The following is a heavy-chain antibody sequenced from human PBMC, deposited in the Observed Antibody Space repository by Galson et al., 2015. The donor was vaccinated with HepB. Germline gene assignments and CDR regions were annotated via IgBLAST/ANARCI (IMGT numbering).Heavy chain of an antibody. CDR2: ISSSSSYI. CDR3: ARESTREFDY. Sequence: SLRLSCAASGFTFSSYSMNWVRQAPGKGLEWVSSISSSSSYIYYADSVKGRFTISRDNAKNSLYLQMNGLRAEDTAVYYCARESTREFDYWGQGTLVTVSS. V-gene: IGHV3-21*01. D-gene: IGHD1-26*01. J-gene: IGHJ4*02. CDR1: GFTFSSYS.